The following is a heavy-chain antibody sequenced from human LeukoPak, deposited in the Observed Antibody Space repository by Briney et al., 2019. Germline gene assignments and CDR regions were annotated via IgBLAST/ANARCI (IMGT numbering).Heavy chain of an antibody. V-gene: IGHV4-59*12. J-gene: IGHJ6*02. Sequence: KASETLSLTCTVSGGSISSYYWSWIRQPPGKGLEWIGYIYYSGSTNYNPSLKSRVTISVDTSKNQFSLKLSSVTAADTAVYYCARDLTSGYSSSWSYYYYGMDVWGQGTTVTVSS. CDR1: GGSISSYY. D-gene: IGHD6-13*01. CDR3: ARDLTSGYSSSWSYYYYGMDV. CDR2: IYYSGST.